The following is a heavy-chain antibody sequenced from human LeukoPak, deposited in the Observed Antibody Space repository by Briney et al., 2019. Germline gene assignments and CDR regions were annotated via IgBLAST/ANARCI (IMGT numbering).Heavy chain of an antibody. CDR2: INPNSGGT. V-gene: IGHV1-2*04. J-gene: IGHJ4*02. D-gene: IGHD2-8*01. Sequence: ASVKVSCKASGYTFTGYYMHWVRQAPGQGLEWMGWINPNSGGTNYAQKFQGWVTMTRDTSISTAYMELSRLRSDDTAVYYCARGMRNKWVPPNYWGQGTLVTVSS. CDR3: ARGMRNKWVPPNY. CDR1: GYTFTGYY.